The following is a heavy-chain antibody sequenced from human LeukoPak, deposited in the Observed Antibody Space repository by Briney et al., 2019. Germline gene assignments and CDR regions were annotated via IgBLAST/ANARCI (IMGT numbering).Heavy chain of an antibody. D-gene: IGHD4-17*01. Sequence: GGSLRLSCAASRFTFDDYGMSWVRQAPGKGLEWVSGINWNGGSTGYADSVKGRFTISRDNAKNSLYLQMNSLRAEDTALYYCAREHDYGDYGGLGFDYWGQGTLVTVSS. J-gene: IGHJ4*02. V-gene: IGHV3-20*04. CDR2: INWNGGST. CDR3: AREHDYGDYGGLGFDY. CDR1: RFTFDDYG.